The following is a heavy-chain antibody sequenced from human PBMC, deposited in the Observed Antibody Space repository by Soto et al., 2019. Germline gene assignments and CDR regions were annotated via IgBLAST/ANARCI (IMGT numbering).Heavy chain of an antibody. CDR1: GYTFTSYA. Sequence: QVQLVQSGAEVKKPGTSVKVSCKASGYTFTSYAMHWVRQAPGQRLEWMGWINAGNGNTKYSQKFQGRVTITRDTSASTAYMELSSLRSEDTAVYYCAVVAATEPFDYWGQGTLVTVSS. D-gene: IGHD2-15*01. CDR2: INAGNGNT. CDR3: AVVAATEPFDY. J-gene: IGHJ4*02. V-gene: IGHV1-3*01.